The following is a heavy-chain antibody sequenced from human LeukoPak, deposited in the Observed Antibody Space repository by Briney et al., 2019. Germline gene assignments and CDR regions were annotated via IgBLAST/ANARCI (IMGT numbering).Heavy chain of an antibody. CDR2: IYTSGST. CDR1: GGSISSYY. CDR3: ARDIRGYSYGYSFDY. J-gene: IGHJ4*02. D-gene: IGHD5-18*01. Sequence: SETLSLTCTVSGGSISSYYWSWIRQPAGKGLEWIGRIYTSGSTNYNPSLKSRVTMSVDTSKNQFSLELSSVTAADTAVYYCARDIRGYSYGYSFDYWGQGTLVTVSS. V-gene: IGHV4-4*07.